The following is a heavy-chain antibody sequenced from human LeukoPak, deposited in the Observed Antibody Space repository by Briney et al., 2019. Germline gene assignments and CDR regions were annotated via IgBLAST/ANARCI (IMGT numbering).Heavy chain of an antibody. CDR3: ARAPDYDFPHSFDY. D-gene: IGHD3-3*01. J-gene: IGHJ4*02. CDR1: GGSISSGSYY. Sequence: PSQTLSLTCTVSGGSISSGSYYWSWIRQPAGKGLEWIGRIYTSGSTNYNPSLKSRVTISVDASKNQFSLKLSSVTAADTAVYYCARAPDYDFPHSFDYWGQGTLVTVSS. CDR2: IYTSGST. V-gene: IGHV4-61*02.